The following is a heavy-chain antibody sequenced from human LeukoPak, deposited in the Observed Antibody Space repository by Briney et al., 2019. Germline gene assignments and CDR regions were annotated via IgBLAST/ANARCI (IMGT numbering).Heavy chain of an antibody. Sequence: PSETLSLTCTVSGGSISRYSWSWIRQPPGKGLEWIGYIFFSGRTNYNPSLKSRVTISVDTAKSQFSLNLTSVTAADTAVYYCARHRLGCIGGSCFYFDYWGQGTLVTVSS. D-gene: IGHD2-15*01. V-gene: IGHV4-59*08. CDR1: GGSISRYS. CDR2: IFFSGRT. CDR3: ARHRLGCIGGSCFYFDY. J-gene: IGHJ4*02.